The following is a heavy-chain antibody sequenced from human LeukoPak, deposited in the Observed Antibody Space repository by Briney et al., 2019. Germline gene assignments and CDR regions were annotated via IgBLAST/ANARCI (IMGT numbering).Heavy chain of an antibody. CDR3: ATCGGGIAAAGSLDY. D-gene: IGHD6-13*01. V-gene: IGHV4-34*01. CDR2: INHSGST. CDR1: GGSFSGYY. J-gene: IGHJ4*02. Sequence: SETLSLTCAVYGGSFSGYYWSWIRQPPGKGLEWIGEINHSGSTNYNPSLKSRVNISADTSKNQFSLKLSSVTAADTAVYYCATCGGGIAAAGSLDYWGQGTLVTVSS.